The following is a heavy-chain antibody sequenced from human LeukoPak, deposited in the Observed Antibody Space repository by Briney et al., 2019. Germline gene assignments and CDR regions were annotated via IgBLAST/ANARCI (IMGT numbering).Heavy chain of an antibody. D-gene: IGHD3-9*01. Sequence: GGSLRLSCEASGFTFSSYAMSWVRQAPGKGLEWVSAISGSGGSTYYADSVKGRFTISRDNSKNTLYLQMNSLRAEDTAVYYCAKDPTPLRYFDCQTDYWGQGTLVTVSS. CDR3: AKDPTPLRYFDCQTDY. CDR1: GFTFSSYA. V-gene: IGHV3-23*01. CDR2: ISGSGGST. J-gene: IGHJ4*02.